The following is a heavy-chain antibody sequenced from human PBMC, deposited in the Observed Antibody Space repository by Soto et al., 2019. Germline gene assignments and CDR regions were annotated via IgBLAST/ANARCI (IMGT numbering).Heavy chain of an antibody. CDR3: ARISAAGKYYYGMYV. CDR2: IYPGDSDT. V-gene: IGHV5-51*01. Sequence: GESLKISCKGSGYSFTSYWIGWVRQMPGKGLEWMGIIYPGDSDTRYSPSFQGQVTISADKSISTAYLQWSSLKASDTAMYYCARISAAGKYYYGMYVWGQGTTVTVSS. CDR1: GYSFTSYW. J-gene: IGHJ6*02. D-gene: IGHD6-13*01.